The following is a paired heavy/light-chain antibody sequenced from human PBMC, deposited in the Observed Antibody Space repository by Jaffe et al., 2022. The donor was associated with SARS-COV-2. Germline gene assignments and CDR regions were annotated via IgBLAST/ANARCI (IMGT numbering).Heavy chain of an antibody. CDR2: ISSSSGTI. D-gene: IGHD2-21*02. Sequence: EVQLVESGGTLVQPGGSLRLSCAASGFTFSNYKMNWVRQAPGKGLEWVSHISSSSGTIYYADSVKGRFTVSRDNAKNSLYLQMDSLRAEDTAIYYCARGDCGGDCYSLPGWFGPWGQGTLVTVSS. J-gene: IGHJ5*02. V-gene: IGHV3-48*01. CDR3: ARGDCGGDCYSLPGWFGP. CDR1: GFTFSNYK.
Light chain of an antibody. V-gene: IGLV3-21*04. CDR3: QVWDDNSDHWV. J-gene: IGLJ3*02. CDR1: NLEFKS. Sequence: SYVLTQPPSVSVAPGKTASITCGGNNLEFKSVHWYQQKPGQAPVVVIYYDSDRPSGIPERFSGSNSGNTATLTITWVEAGDEADYYCQVWDDNSDHWVFGGGTKLTVL. CDR2: YDS.